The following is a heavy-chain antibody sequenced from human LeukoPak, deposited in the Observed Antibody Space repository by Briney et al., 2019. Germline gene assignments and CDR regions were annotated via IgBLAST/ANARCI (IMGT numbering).Heavy chain of an antibody. Sequence: GGSLRLSCATSGFTFSSYAMSWVRQAPGKGLEWVSSISGSGGTTYYADSVKGRFTISRDNSKNTLYLQMNSLRAEDTAVYYCARAPSVAGNYWGQGTLVTVSS. CDR3: ARAPSVAGNY. D-gene: IGHD6-19*01. CDR1: GFTFSSYA. J-gene: IGHJ4*02. CDR2: ISGSGGTT. V-gene: IGHV3-23*01.